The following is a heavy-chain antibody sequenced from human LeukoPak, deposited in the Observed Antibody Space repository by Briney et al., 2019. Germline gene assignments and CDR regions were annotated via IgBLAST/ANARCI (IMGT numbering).Heavy chain of an antibody. V-gene: IGHV3-53*01. J-gene: IGHJ5*02. CDR3: ARDRDYYGFDP. CDR1: GFTVSSNY. D-gene: IGHD3-10*01. CDR2: TYSGGST. Sequence: PGGSLRLSCAASGFTVSSNYMSWVRQAPGRGLEWVSVTYSGGSTYYADSVKGRFTISRDNSKNTLYLQMNSLRAEDTAVYYYARDRDYYGFDPWGQGTLVTVSS.